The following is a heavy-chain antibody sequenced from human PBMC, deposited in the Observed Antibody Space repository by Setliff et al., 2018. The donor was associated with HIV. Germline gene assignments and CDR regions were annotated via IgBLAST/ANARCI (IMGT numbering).Heavy chain of an antibody. CDR2: MYYTGST. Sequence: SETLSLTCTVSGGSTDSGSYYWAWIRQPPGKGLEWIGSMYYTGSTYYNPSLKSRVTISTDTSKNQFSLKLNSVTAADTAMYYCARDGGSSGWYFVLGYSYYWGPGTLVTVSS. J-gene: IGHJ4*02. D-gene: IGHD6-19*01. V-gene: IGHV4-39*02. CDR3: ARDGGSSGWYFVLGYSYY. CDR1: GGSTDSGSYY.